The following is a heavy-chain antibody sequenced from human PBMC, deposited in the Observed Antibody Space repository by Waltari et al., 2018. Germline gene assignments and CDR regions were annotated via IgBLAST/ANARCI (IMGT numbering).Heavy chain of an antibody. CDR3: ARFVRSRYFDY. CDR2: IDYTGST. V-gene: IGHV4-59*01. D-gene: IGHD6-6*01. J-gene: IGHJ4*02. CDR1: GGSISSTL. Sequence: QVQLQESGPGLLKPSETLSLTCTVPGGSISSTLWTWIRQSPGKGLEWIGNIDYTGSTKYNPSLRSRVTISVDTSKTQFSLRLSSVTAADTAVYYCARFVRSRYFDYWGQGSLATVSS.